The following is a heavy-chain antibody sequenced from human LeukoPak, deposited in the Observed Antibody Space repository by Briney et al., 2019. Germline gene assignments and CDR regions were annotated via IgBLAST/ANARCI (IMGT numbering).Heavy chain of an antibody. CDR1: GGSFSGYY. CDR2: INHSGST. V-gene: IGHV4-34*01. J-gene: IGHJ4*02. D-gene: IGHD6-13*01. Sequence: SETLSLTCAVYGGSFSGYYWSWIRQPPGKGLEWIGEINHSGSTNYNPSLKSRVTISVDTSKNQFSLKLSSVTAADTAVYYCARSFNILHSSSWYYPRFDYWGQGTLVTVSS. CDR3: ARSFNILHSSSWYYPRFDY.